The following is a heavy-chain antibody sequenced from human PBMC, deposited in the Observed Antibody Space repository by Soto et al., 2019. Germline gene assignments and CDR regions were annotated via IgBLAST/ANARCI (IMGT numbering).Heavy chain of an antibody. CDR2: IYYSGST. CDR3: ARRGTHYYDSSGLGFDP. CDR1: GGSISSSSYY. V-gene: IGHV4-39*01. Sequence: QLQLQESGPGLVKPSETLSLTCTVSGGSISSSSYYWGWIRQPPGKGLEWIGSIYYSGSTYYNPSLQRRFPRSADTSKIQFSLKLSSATAADPAVYYCARRGTHYYDSSGLGFDPWGQGTLVTVSS. J-gene: IGHJ5*02. D-gene: IGHD3-22*01.